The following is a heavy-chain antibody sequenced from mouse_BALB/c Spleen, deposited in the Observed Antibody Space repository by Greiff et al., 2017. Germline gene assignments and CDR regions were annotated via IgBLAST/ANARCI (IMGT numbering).Heavy chain of an antibody. J-gene: IGHJ2*01. CDR3: ARDSGGDYYGSLYYFDY. D-gene: IGHD1-1*01. Sequence: EVKLVESGGGLVQPGGSLRLSCATSGFTFTDYYMSWVRQPPGKALEWLGFIRNKANGYTTEYSASVKGRFTISRDNSQSILYLQMNTLRAEDSATYYCARDSGGDYYGSLYYFDYWGQGTTLTVSS. CDR1: GFTFTDYY. CDR2: IRNKANGYTT. V-gene: IGHV7-3*02.